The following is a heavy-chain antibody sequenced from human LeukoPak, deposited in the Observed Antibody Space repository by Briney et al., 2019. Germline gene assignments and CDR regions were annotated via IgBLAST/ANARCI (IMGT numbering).Heavy chain of an antibody. D-gene: IGHD6-13*01. CDR2: IVVGSGNT. Sequence: SVKVSCKASGFTFTSSAMQWVRQARGQRLEWIGWIVVGSGNTNYAQKSQERVTITRDMSTSTAYMELSSLRSEDTAVYYCASTPGIAAAGSATLDEYWGQGTLVTVSS. V-gene: IGHV1-58*02. CDR1: GFTFTSSA. J-gene: IGHJ4*02. CDR3: ASTPGIAAAGSATLDEY.